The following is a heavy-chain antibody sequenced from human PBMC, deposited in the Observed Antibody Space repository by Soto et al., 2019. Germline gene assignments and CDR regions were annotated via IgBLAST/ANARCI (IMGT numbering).Heavy chain of an antibody. V-gene: IGHV3-23*01. J-gene: IGHJ5*02. CDR3: AKNYDDYVNWFDP. CDR1: RFTFSDYY. D-gene: IGHD4-17*01. Sequence: GGSLRLSCAACRFTFSDYYMSWIRQAPGKGLEWVSTIRGSGVIIYYGDSVRGRFTISRDNSKNTLYLQMNSLRAEDTAVYYCAKNYDDYVNWFDPWGQGTLVTVSS. CDR2: IRGSGVII.